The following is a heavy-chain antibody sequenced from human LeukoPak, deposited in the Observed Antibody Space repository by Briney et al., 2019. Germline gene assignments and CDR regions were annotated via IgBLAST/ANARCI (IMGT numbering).Heavy chain of an antibody. CDR3: ARGRYCSADICSGGDAFDI. V-gene: IGHV4-4*07. Sequence: SVTLSLTCTASGGSINNYYWSWIRQPAGKGLEWIGRIYTRGSTNYNPSLKSRVTMSVDTSKDQFSLKLSSVTAADTAVYYCARGRYCSADICSGGDAFDIWGQGTMVSVSS. CDR1: GGSINNYY. J-gene: IGHJ3*02. D-gene: IGHD2-15*01. CDR2: IYTRGST.